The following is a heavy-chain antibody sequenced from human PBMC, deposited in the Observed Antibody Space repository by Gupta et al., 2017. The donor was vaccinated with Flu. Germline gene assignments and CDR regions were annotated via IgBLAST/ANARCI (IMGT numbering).Heavy chain of an antibody. Sequence: EVHLLEPGGCLVQPGGSLRLSCAAPGFTFSSSAISWVRQAPGKGLEWVSDISGTGGSTSYADSVKGRFTISRDNSKNTLYLQMISLRAEDTAVYYCAKVGGYRFNYYMDVWGKGTTVTVSS. D-gene: IGHD5-18*01. J-gene: IGHJ6*03. CDR3: AKVGGYRFNYYMDV. V-gene: IGHV3-23*01. CDR2: ISGTGGST. CDR1: GFTFSSSA.